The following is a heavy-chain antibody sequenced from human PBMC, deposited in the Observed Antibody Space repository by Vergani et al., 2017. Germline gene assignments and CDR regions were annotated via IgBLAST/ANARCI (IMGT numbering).Heavy chain of an antibody. V-gene: IGHV3-74*01. CDR1: GFTFSSYW. D-gene: IGHD5/OR15-5a*01. CDR2: ISATGDENT. Sequence: EVQLVESGGGLVQPGGSLRLSCAASGFTFSSYWMHWVRHAPGKGLVWVSGISATGDENTVYADSVKGRFTISRDNSKSTLFLQMNVLTSEDQAIYYGAQCANSVPRLPVYLGQGALVAVSS. J-gene: IGHJ4*02. CDR3: AQCANSVPRLPVY.